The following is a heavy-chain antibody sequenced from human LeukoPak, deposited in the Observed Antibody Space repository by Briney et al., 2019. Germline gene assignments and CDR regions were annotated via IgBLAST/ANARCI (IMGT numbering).Heavy chain of an antibody. CDR1: DGSISSRRYY. Sequence: PSETLSLTCTVTDGSISSRRYYWGWIRKPPGKGLEWIESIYYSGSTNYNPSLKSRVTISVDTSKNQFSLKLSSVTAADTAVYYCARSFGDYDYYYYMDVWGKGTTVTVSS. V-gene: IGHV4-39*07. CDR3: ARSFGDYDYYYYMDV. J-gene: IGHJ6*03. CDR2: IYYSGST. D-gene: IGHD4-17*01.